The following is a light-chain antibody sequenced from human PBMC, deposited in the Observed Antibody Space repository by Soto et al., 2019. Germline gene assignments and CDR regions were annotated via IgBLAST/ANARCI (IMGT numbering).Light chain of an antibody. CDR1: SGHSSYI. Sequence: QLVLTQSSSASASLGSSVKLTCTLSSGHSSYIIAWHQQQPGKAPRYLMKLEGSGSYNKGSGVPDRFSCSSSGADRYLTIPNLQSEDEADYYCETWDSTLWVFGGGTKVTVL. J-gene: IGLJ3*02. V-gene: IGLV4-60*03. CDR2: LEGSGSY. CDR3: ETWDSTLWV.